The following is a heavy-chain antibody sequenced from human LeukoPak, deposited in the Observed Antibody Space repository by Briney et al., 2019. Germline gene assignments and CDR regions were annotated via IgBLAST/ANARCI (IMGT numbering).Heavy chain of an antibody. D-gene: IGHD6-13*01. CDR3: ARVLVSSSFVLDY. CDR2: ISSSSSYI. Sequence: PGGSLRLSCAASGFTFSSYSMNWVRQAPGKGLEWVSSISSSSSYIYYADSVKGRFTISRDNAKNSLYLQMNSLRAEDTAVYYCARVLVSSSFVLDYWGQGTLVTVSS. J-gene: IGHJ4*02. V-gene: IGHV3-21*01. CDR1: GFTFSSYS.